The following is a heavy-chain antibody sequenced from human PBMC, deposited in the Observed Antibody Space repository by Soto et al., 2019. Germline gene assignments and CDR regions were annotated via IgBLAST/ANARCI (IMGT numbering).Heavy chain of an antibody. CDR1: GFTFSSYA. CDR3: ATHSSAILTGYDSPDY. CDR2: ISYDGSNK. J-gene: IGHJ4*02. D-gene: IGHD3-9*01. V-gene: IGHV3-30-3*01. Sequence: QVQLVESGGGVVQPGRSLRLSCAASGFTFSSYAMHWVRQAPGKGLEWVAVISYDGSNKYYADSVKGRFTISRDNSKNTLYLQMNSLRAEDTAVYYCATHSSAILTGYDSPDYWGQGTLVTVSS.